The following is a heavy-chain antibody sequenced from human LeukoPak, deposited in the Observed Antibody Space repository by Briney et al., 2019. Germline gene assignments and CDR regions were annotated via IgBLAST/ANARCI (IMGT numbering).Heavy chain of an antibody. CDR2: INHSGST. J-gene: IGHJ6*03. V-gene: IGHV4-34*01. CDR3: AREVTTSRYYYYYMDV. CDR1: GGSFSGYY. Sequence: SETLSLTCAVYGGSFSGYYWSWIRQPPGKGLEWIGEINHSGSTNYNPSPKSRVTISVDTSKNQFSLKLSSVTAADTAVYYCAREVTTSRYYYYYMDVWGKGTTVTVSS. D-gene: IGHD4-17*01.